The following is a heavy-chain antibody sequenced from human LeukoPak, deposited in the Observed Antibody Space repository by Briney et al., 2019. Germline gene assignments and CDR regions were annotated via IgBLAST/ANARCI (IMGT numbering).Heavy chain of an antibody. CDR3: ARRLATAVTNDGFDV. J-gene: IGHJ3*01. Sequence: GGSLRLSCAASRFTFSSYAMSWVRQAPGKGLEWVSAISGSGGSTYYADSVKGRFTLSRDNSKSTLWLQMDSLRAEDTAVYYCARRLATAVTNDGFDVWGQGTMVTVSS. D-gene: IGHD6-13*01. CDR2: ISGSGGST. CDR1: RFTFSSYA. V-gene: IGHV3-23*01.